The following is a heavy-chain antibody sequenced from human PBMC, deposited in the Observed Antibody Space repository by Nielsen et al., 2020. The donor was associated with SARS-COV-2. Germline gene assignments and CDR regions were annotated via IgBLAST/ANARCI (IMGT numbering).Heavy chain of an antibody. CDR2: ISSSSSYI. CDR3: ARGGGDFDY. D-gene: IGHD2-15*01. J-gene: IGHJ4*02. V-gene: IGHV3-21*01. CDR1: GFTFSSYS. Sequence: GESLKISCAASGFTFSSYSMNWVRQAPGKGLEWVSSISSSSSYIYYADSVKGRFTISRDNAKNSLYLQTNSLRAEDTAVYYCARGGGDFDYWGQGTLVTVSS.